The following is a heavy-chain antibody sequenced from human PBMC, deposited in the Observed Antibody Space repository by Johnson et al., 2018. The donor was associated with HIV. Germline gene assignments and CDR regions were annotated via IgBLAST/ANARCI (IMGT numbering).Heavy chain of an antibody. J-gene: IGHJ3*02. V-gene: IGHV3-33*06. CDR3: AKDSSRYYDSRGAFDI. CDR1: GFTFSSYG. Sequence: QVQLVESGGGVVQPGRSLRLSCAASGFTFSSYGMHWVRQTPGKGLQWVAVIWYDGNNKYYADSVKGRFTISRDNSKNTLYLQMNSLRAEDTAVYYCAKDSSRYYDSRGAFDIWGQGTMVTVSS. D-gene: IGHD3-22*01. CDR2: IWYDGNNK.